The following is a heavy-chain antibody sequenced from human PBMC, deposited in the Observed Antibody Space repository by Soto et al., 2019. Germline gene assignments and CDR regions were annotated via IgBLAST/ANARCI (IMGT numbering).Heavy chain of an antibody. Sequence: PSEPLSLTCAVSGGSISSGGYSWGWIRHPPGKGLEWIGYIYHSGSTYYNPSLKSRVTISVDRSKNQFSLKLSSVTAADTAVYYCARWPQLEPRFDYWGQGTLVTVSS. CDR1: GGSISSGGYS. CDR3: ARWPQLEPRFDY. J-gene: IGHJ4*02. D-gene: IGHD1-1*01. V-gene: IGHV4-30-2*01. CDR2: IYHSGST.